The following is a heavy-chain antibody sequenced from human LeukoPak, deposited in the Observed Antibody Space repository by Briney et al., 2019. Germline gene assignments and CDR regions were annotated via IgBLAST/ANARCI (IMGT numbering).Heavy chain of an antibody. CDR3: ARDYTPPYYYGMDV. V-gene: IGHV1-8*01. J-gene: IGHJ6*02. CDR2: MNPNSGNT. D-gene: IGHD4-11*01. CDR1: GYTFTSYD. Sequence: ASVKVSCKASGYTFTSYDINWVRQATGQGLEWMGWMNPNSGNTGYAQKFQGRVTMTRNTSISTAYMELSSLRSEDTAVYYCARDYTPPYYYGMDVWGQGTTVTVSS.